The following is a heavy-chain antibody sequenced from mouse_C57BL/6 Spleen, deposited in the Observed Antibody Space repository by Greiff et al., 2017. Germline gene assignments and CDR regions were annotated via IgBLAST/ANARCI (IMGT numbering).Heavy chain of an antibody. CDR1: GYTFTSYW. D-gene: IGHD1-1*01. CDR2: INPSSGYT. CDR3: ARTPSMTTVVLSYYFDY. Sequence: QVQLQQSGAELAKPGASVKLSCKASGYTFTSYWMHWVKQRPGQGLEWIGYINPSSGYTKYNQKFKDKATLTADKSSSKAYMQLSSLTYEDSAVYYCARTPSMTTVVLSYYFDYWGQGTTLTVSS. J-gene: IGHJ2*01. V-gene: IGHV1-7*01.